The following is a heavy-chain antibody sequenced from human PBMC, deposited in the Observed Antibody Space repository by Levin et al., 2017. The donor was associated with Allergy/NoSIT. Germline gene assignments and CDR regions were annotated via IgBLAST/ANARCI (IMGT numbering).Heavy chain of an antibody. V-gene: IGHV4-59*01. Sequence: SQTLSLTCNVSGDSISTYYWNWIRQPPGKGLEWIGYIYDSGSTNHNPSLKSRVTISVETSKNQLSLKLSSVTAADTAVYYCARSCKKGFDYYYYYMDVWGKGTTVTVSS. CDR1: GDSISTYY. CDR2: IYDSGST. CDR3: ARSCKKGFDYYYYYMDV. D-gene: IGHD3-3*01. J-gene: IGHJ6*03.